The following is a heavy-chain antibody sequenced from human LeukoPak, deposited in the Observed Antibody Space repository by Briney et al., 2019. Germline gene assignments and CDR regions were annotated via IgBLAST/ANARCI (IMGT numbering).Heavy chain of an antibody. Sequence: GGSLRLSCAASGFTFSSYSMNWVRQAPGKGLEWVTYISSSSSTIYYADSVKGRFTISRDNAKNSLYLEMNSLRAEDTAVYYCARNTGGSLDIWGQGTMVTVSS. V-gene: IGHV3-48*01. CDR2: ISSSSSTI. D-gene: IGHD7-27*01. J-gene: IGHJ3*02. CDR3: ARNTGGSLDI. CDR1: GFTFSSYS.